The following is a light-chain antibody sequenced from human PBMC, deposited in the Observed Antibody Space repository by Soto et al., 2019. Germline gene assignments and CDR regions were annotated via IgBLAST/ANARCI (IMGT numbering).Light chain of an antibody. CDR1: ESVLYSSNNKNY. CDR3: QKYYNTPALT. V-gene: IGKV4-1*01. Sequence: DIVMTQSPDSLAVYLGERATINCKSSESVLYSSNNKNYLAWYQQKPGQPPKLLIYWASTRESGVPERFSGSGSETDFTLTISSLQAEDVAIYYCQKYYNTPALTFGGGTKVEIQ. CDR2: WAS. J-gene: IGKJ4*01.